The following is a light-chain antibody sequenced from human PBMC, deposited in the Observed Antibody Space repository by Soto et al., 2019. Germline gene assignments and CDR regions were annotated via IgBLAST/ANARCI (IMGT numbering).Light chain of an antibody. J-gene: IGKJ2*01. Sequence: EIVMTQSPPSLTVTPGEPASISCRSSQRLLHSNGNNFLDWYLQKPGQSPQLLIYLGFNRACGVPDRVSGSGAGTDFTLKISRVETEDVGVYYCMQALQTPYTFGQGTKLEIK. CDR2: LGF. CDR1: QRLLHSNGNNF. V-gene: IGKV2-28*01. CDR3: MQALQTPYT.